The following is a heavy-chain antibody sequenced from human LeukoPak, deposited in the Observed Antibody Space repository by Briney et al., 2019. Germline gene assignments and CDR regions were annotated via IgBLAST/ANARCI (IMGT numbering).Heavy chain of an antibody. CDR3: ARGLGYCTSTTCLLPFDY. CDR1: GFTVSTYY. CDR2: IYSGGST. D-gene: IGHD2-2*01. J-gene: IGHJ4*02. Sequence: GGSLRLSCAASGFTVSTYYMTWVRPAPGKRLECVSVIYSGGSTYYADSVKGRFTVSRDNSKNTLYLQMNSLRAEDTAMYYCARGLGYCTSTTCLLPFDYWGQGTLVTVSS. V-gene: IGHV3-53*01.